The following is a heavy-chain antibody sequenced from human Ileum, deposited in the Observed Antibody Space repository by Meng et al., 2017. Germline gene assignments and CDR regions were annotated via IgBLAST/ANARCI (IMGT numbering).Heavy chain of an antibody. J-gene: IGHJ1*01. CDR3: ARVDFRGDSRDSCGLSH. CDR2: ISHYGKT. CDR1: GESLNDHW. D-gene: IGHD3-22*01. V-gene: IGHV4-34*01. Sequence: QWQFDQWGEARLKLSETLSLTCAVLGESLNDHWGSWIRQTPGKGLEWIGEISHYGKTNYNPSLKSRVMISLDTSRDQFSLRLTSVTAADAAVYYCARVDFRGDSRDSCGLSHWGQGTLVTVSS.